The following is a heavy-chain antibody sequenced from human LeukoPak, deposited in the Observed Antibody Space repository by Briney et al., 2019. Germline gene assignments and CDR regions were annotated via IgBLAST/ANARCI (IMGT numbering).Heavy chain of an antibody. V-gene: IGHV4-39*07. CDR1: GGSISSSSYY. D-gene: IGHD3-10*01. CDR3: ARPRGVRGRAYYYYYMDV. CDR2: IYYSGST. J-gene: IGHJ6*03. Sequence: SETLSLTCTVSGGSISSSSYYWGWIRQPPGKGLEWFGSIYYSGSTYYNPSLKSRVTISVDTSKNQSSLKLSSVTAADTAVYYCARPRGVRGRAYYYYYMDVWGKGTTVTVSS.